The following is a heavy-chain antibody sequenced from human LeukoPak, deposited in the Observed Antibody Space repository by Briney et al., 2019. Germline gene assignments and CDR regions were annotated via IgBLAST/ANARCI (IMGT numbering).Heavy chain of an antibody. D-gene: IGHD3-16*01. J-gene: IGHJ4*02. V-gene: IGHV4-39*07. CDR1: GVSIRDNNYY. CDR2: IYYSGST. Sequence: PSETLSLTCTVSGVSIRDNNYYWGWIRQPPGKGLEWIGSIYYSGSTYYNPSLKSRVTISVDTSKNQFSLKLSSVTAADTAVYYCARDLYGSYWGQGTLVTVSS. CDR3: ARDLYGSY.